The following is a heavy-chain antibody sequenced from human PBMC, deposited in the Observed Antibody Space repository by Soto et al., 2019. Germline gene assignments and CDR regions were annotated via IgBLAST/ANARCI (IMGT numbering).Heavy chain of an antibody. Sequence: GEALKISCAASEFTFNSYWMYWVRQTPGKGLVWVSRINKDGSTTGYADSVKGRFTISRDNAKNTLYLQMNSLRAEDTAVYYCARDGAGTTPFDYWGQGTLVTVSS. CDR1: EFTFNSYW. V-gene: IGHV3-74*01. CDR3: ARDGAGTTPFDY. D-gene: IGHD1-1*01. J-gene: IGHJ4*02. CDR2: INKDGSTT.